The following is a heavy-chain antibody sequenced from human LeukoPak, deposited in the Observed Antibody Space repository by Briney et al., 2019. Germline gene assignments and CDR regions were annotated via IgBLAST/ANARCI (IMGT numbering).Heavy chain of an antibody. CDR2: INNDGSDT. CDR1: GFTFNTYW. J-gene: IGHJ4*02. CDR3: ARVFHLIDH. V-gene: IGHV3-74*01. Sequence: GGSLRLSCAASGFTFNTYWMHWVRQAPGKGLEWVSRINNDGSDTSYADSVKGRFTISRDNAKNTLYLQMNSLRAEDTAVYYCARVFHLIDHWGQGTLVTISS.